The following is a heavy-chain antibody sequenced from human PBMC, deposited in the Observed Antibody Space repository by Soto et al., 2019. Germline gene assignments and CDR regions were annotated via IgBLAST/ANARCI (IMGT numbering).Heavy chain of an antibody. D-gene: IGHD3-22*01. J-gene: IGHJ6*02. CDR1: GFTFSSYG. V-gene: IGHV3-30*18. CDR3: TKDLEKWLLLLPSRYNYYGMDV. Sequence: GGSLRLSCAVSGFTFSSYGMHWVRQAPGKGLEWVAVISYDGNNKYYTDSVKGRFTISRDNSKNTLYLQMNSLRAEDTAVYYCTKDLEKWLLLLPSRYNYYGMDVWGQGTTVTVSS. CDR2: ISYDGNNK.